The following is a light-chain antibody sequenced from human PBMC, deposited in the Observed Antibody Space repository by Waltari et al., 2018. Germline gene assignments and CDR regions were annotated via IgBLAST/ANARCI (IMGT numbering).Light chain of an antibody. CDR3: ASWDNGLHWV. CDR2: GNT. CDR1: LSKIPTYS. V-gene: IGLV1-44*01. J-gene: IGLJ3*02. Sequence: QSVLTQPPTASGAPGQRVPIPCYGGLSKIPTYSGNWYQQRPGAAPKLLIYGNTQRPSGVPDRFSGSRSGTSASLAISGLQPEDEADYYCASWDNGLHWVFGGGTTLTVL.